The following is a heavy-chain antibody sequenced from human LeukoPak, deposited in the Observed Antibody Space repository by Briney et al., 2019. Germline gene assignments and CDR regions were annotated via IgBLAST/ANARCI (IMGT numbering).Heavy chain of an antibody. J-gene: IGHJ4*02. D-gene: IGHD2-2*01. Sequence: GASVKVSCKASGYTFTSYGISWVRQAPGQGLEWMGWISAYNGNTNYAQKLQGRVTMTTDTSTSTAYMELRSLRSDDTAVYYCATAIVEEYQLLQPPFDYWGQGTLVTVSS. V-gene: IGHV1-18*01. CDR3: ATAIVEEYQLLQPPFDY. CDR1: GYTFTSYG. CDR2: ISAYNGNT.